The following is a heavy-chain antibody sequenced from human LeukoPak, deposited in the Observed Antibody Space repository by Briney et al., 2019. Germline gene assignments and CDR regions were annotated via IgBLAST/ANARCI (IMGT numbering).Heavy chain of an antibody. Sequence: GRPLRLSCAASGFTFSSYVFHWVRQAPGNGLELLAVIWHDGSNKYYADSVKGRFTISRDNSKNTLYLQMNSLRAEDTAVYYCAKDGSGGGWKWFDPWGQGTLVTVSS. CDR2: IWHDGSNK. D-gene: IGHD2-15*01. J-gene: IGHJ5*02. V-gene: IGHV3-33*06. CDR3: AKDGSGGGWKWFDP. CDR1: GFTFSSYV.